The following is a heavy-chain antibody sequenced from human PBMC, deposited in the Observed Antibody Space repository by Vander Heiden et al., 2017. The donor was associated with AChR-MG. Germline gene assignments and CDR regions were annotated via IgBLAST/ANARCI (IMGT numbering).Heavy chain of an antibody. CDR2: IYYSGTT. Sequence: QLRLPESGPGLVKPSETLSLTCTVSGGSLSRTNYYWGGIRQPPGKGLEGIGRIYYSGTTYYNPSLKSRVTISVDTSKNQFSVKLSAVTAADTAVYYCARLAIFERWLLDYWGQGTRVTVSS. V-gene: IGHV4-39*01. CDR1: GGSLSRTNYY. J-gene: IGHJ4*02. D-gene: IGHD6-19*01. CDR3: ARLAIFERWLLDY.